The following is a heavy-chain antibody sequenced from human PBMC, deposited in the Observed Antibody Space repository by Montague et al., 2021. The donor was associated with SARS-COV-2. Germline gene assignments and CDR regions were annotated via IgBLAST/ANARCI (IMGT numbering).Heavy chain of an antibody. V-gene: IGHV4-61*10. J-gene: IGHJ4*02. CDR2: IYSSGST. D-gene: IGHD4-23*01. Sequence: SETLSLTCTVSGGSIRSGSYYWSWIRQPAGKGLEWIGRIYSSGSTNYNPSLKSRVTMSVDTSKNQLSLKLTSLTAADTAVYYCARGRNDYGGMVHDYWGQGTLVTVSS. CDR1: GGSIRSGSYY. CDR3: ARGRNDYGGMVHDY.